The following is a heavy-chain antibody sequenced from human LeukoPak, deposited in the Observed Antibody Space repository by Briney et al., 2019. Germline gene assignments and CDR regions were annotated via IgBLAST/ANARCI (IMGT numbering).Heavy chain of an antibody. CDR1: GFTFDDYA. V-gene: IGHV3-9*01. J-gene: IGHJ1*01. CDR2: ISWNSGSI. D-gene: IGHD6-19*01. CDR3: AKDMAVAGTYFQH. Sequence: GGSLRLSCAASGFTFDDYAMHWVRQAPGKGLEWVSGISWNSGSIGYADSVKGRFTISRDNAKNSLYLQMNSLRAEDTALYYCAKDMAVAGTYFQHWGQGTLVTVSS.